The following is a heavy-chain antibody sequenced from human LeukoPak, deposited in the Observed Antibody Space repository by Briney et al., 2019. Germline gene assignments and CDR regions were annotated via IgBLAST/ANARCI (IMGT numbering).Heavy chain of an antibody. V-gene: IGHV1-18*01. CDR3: ARDLTFDWLLAIDY. CDR2: ISAYNGNT. D-gene: IGHD3-9*01. J-gene: IGHJ4*02. CDR1: GYTFTSYG. Sequence: ASVKVSCKASGYTFTSYGISWVRQAPGQGLEWMGWISAYNGNTNYAQKLQGRVTMTTDTSTSTAYMELRSLRSDDTAVYYCARDLTFDWLLAIDYWRQGTLVTVSS.